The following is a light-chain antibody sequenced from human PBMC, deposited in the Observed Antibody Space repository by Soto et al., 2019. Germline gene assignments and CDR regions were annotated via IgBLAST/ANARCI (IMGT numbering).Light chain of an antibody. V-gene: IGLV2-11*01. CDR1: ISNVGGYNY. CDR3: CSYGGTVV. J-gene: IGLJ2*01. CDR2: NVN. Sequence: QSVLTQPRSVSGSPGQSVTISCTGSISNVGGYNYVSWYQQHPDEAPQLIIYNVNKRPSGVPYRFSGSKSGNTASLTISGLQAEDEADYYCCSYGGTVVFGGGTNLTVL.